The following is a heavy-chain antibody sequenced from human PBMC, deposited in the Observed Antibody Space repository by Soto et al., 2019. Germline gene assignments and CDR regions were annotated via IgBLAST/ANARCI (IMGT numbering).Heavy chain of an antibody. CDR2: INHSGST. CDR3: ARGYSSSPSDYYYYYMDV. J-gene: IGHJ6*03. V-gene: IGHV4-34*01. D-gene: IGHD6-6*01. CDR1: GVSFSGYY. Sequence: SETLSLTCAVYGVSFSGYYWSWIRQPPGKGLEWIGEINHSGSTNCNPSLKSRVTISVDTSKNQFSLKLSSVTAADTAVYYCARGYSSSPSDYYYYYMDVWGKGTTVTVSS.